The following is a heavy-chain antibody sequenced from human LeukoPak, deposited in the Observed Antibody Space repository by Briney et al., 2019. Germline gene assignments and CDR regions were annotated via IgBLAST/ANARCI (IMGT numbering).Heavy chain of an antibody. CDR2: IYYSGST. V-gene: IGHV4-59*08. CDR1: GGSISSYY. CDR3: ARLTNWFDP. J-gene: IGHJ5*02. Sequence: SETLSLTCTVSGGSISSYYWSWIRQPPGKGLEWIGYIYYSGSTNYNPSLKSRVTISVDTSKNQFSLKLSSVTAADTAVYYCARLTNWFDPWGQGTLVTVSS.